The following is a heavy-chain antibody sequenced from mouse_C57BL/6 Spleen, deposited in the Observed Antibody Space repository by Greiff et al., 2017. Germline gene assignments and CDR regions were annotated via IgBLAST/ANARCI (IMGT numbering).Heavy chain of an antibody. CDR3: ARRALLTYFDV. J-gene: IGHJ1*03. CDR1: GYTFTSYW. Sequence: QVHVKQPGAELVKPGASVKLSCKASGYTFTSYWMQWVKQRPGQGLEWIGEIDPSDSYTNYNQKFKGKATLTVDTSSSTAYMQLSSLTSEDSAVYYCARRALLTYFDVWGTGTTVTVSS. D-gene: IGHD5-5*01. V-gene: IGHV1-50*01. CDR2: IDPSDSYT.